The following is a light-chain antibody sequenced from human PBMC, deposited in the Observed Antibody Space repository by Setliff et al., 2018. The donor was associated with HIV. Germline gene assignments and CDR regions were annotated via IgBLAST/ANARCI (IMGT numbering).Light chain of an antibody. V-gene: IGLV2-14*03. CDR2: DVS. J-gene: IGLJ1*01. CDR3: SSYTSRNTYV. CDR1: SSDFGGYNY. Sequence: QSALTQPASVSGSPGQSTTISCTGASSDFGGYNYVSWYEQHPGKAPKLMIYDVSKRPSGVSNRFSGSKSGNTASLTISGLQAEDEADYYCSSYTSRNTYVFGTGTKVTVL.